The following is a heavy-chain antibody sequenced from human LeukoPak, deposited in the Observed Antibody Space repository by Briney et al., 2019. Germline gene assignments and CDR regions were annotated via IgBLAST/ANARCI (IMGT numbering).Heavy chain of an antibody. V-gene: IGHV3-48*03. CDR3: ARENAVVVVTAADAFDI. CDR2: ISSSGSTI. Sequence: GGSLRLSCAASGFTFSSYEMNWVRQAPGKGLEWVSYISSSGSTIYYADSVKGRFTIPRDNAKNSLYLQMNSLRAEDTAVYYCARENAVVVVTAADAFDIWGQGTMVTVSS. CDR1: GFTFSSYE. D-gene: IGHD2-21*02. J-gene: IGHJ3*02.